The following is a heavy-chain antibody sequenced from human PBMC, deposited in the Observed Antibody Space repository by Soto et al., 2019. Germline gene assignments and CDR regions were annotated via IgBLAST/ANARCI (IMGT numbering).Heavy chain of an antibody. D-gene: IGHD4-17*01. CDR3: ARAVTSGGIRYYYYGMDV. J-gene: IGHJ6*02. Sequence: SETLSLTXTVSGGSISSYYWSWIRQPPGKGLEWIGYIYYSGSTNYNPSLKSRVTISVDTSKNQFSLKLSSVTAADTAVYYCARAVTSGGIRYYYYGMDVWGQGTTVTVSS. CDR2: IYYSGST. CDR1: GGSISSYY. V-gene: IGHV4-59*01.